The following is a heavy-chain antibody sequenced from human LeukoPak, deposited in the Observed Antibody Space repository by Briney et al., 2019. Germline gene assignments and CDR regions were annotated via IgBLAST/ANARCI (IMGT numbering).Heavy chain of an antibody. CDR1: GYTFINYG. V-gene: IGHV1-18*01. CDR2: ISAYSGNT. Sequence: ASVKLSCKASGYTFINYGFTWVRQAPGQGLEWMGWISAYSGNTNYLQKFQGRVTMTTDTSTNTAYMELRSLRSDDTAVYYCARVSTNSRVAGYDPQWYFDLWGRGTLVTVSS. D-gene: IGHD2/OR15-2a*01. J-gene: IGHJ2*01. CDR3: ARVSTNSRVAGYDPQWYFDL.